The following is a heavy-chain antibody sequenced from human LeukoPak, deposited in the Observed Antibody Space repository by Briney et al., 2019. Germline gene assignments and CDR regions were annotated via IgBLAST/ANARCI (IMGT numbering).Heavy chain of an antibody. D-gene: IGHD3-10*01. CDR1: GFTFSNYW. J-gene: IGHJ4*02. CDR3: ARVYGGGSYYTAY. Sequence: GGSLRLSCAVSGFTFSNYWMSWVRQAPGKGLEWVANIKQDGSEKYYVDSVKGRFTISRDNAKNSLYLQMNSLGVEDTAVYYCARVYGGGSYYTAYWGQGTLVTVSS. CDR2: IKQDGSEK. V-gene: IGHV3-7*01.